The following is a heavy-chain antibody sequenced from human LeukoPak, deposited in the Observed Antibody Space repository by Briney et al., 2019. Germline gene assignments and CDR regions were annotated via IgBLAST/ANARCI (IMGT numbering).Heavy chain of an antibody. CDR2: ISSSGNAT. CDR1: GFTFSDYY. V-gene: IGHV3-11*01. J-gene: IGHJ6*03. D-gene: IGHD3-16*01. CDR3: ASGSRRVWDYLIYYYYMDL. Sequence: PGGSLRLSCAASGFTFSDYYMSWIRQAPGMGPEWVSYISSSGNATHYADSVKGRFTISRDNAKNSVYLQMNSLRAEDTAVYYCASGSRRVWDYLIYYYYMDLWGEGTTVTVSS.